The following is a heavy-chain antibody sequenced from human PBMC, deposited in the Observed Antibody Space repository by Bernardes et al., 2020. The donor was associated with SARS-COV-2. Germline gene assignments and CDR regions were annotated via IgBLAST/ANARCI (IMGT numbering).Heavy chain of an antibody. V-gene: IGHV5-51*01. J-gene: IGHJ4*02. D-gene: IGHD3-9*01. CDR2: ISPGESYA. Sequence: GACLKNSSKGSGYSVTHYWIGWVRPIPGKGLEWMGIISPGESYARYSPSFQGQVTISVDKSTSTAYLQWSSLKASDTAMYYCARQEYIYGHFDSWGQGTLVTVSS. CDR3: ARQEYIYGHFDS. CDR1: GYSVTHYW.